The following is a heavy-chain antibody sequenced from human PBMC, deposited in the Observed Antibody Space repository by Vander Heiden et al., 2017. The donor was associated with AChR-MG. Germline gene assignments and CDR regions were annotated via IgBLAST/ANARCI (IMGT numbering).Heavy chain of an antibody. D-gene: IGHD6-6*01. J-gene: IGHJ5*02. CDR1: GYTFTRYY. CDR2: INPSGGST. Sequence: QVQLVQSGAEVKKPGASVKVSCKASGYTFTRYYMPWVRQAPGQGLEWMGIINPSGGSTSYAQKFQGRVTMTRDTSTSTVYMELSSLRSEDTAVYYCARVWSYSSSSGGWFDPWGQGTLVTVSS. CDR3: ARVWSYSSSSGGWFDP. V-gene: IGHV1-46*03.